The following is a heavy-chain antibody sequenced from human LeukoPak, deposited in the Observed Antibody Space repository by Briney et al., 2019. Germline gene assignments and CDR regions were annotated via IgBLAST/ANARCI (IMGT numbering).Heavy chain of an antibody. CDR1: GFTFDDYA. V-gene: IGHV3-9*01. J-gene: IGHJ5*01. Sequence: GGSLRLSCAVSGFTFDDYAMHWVRQAPGKGLEWVSGISWNSGSIGYAASVKGRFTISRDNTNDSLFLQMNSLRVDDTAVYYCVIGGTYWTVSWGQGTLVNVS. CDR2: ISWNSGSI. CDR3: VIGGTYWTVS. D-gene: IGHD3-22*01.